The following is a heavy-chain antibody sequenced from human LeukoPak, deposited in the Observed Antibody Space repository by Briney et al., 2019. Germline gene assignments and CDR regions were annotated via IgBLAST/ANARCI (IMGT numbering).Heavy chain of an antibody. CDR3: ARVYSGSWYFDL. J-gene: IGHJ2*01. CDR2: ISRSGRTI. CDR1: GFTSSGYE. V-gene: IGHV3-48*03. Sequence: GGSLRLSCAASGFTSSGYEMNWVRQAPGKGLEWVSYISRSGRTIYDADSVKGRFTISRDNAKNSLYLQMNSLRAEDTAVYYCARVYSGSWYFDLWGRGTLVTVSS. D-gene: IGHD5-12*01.